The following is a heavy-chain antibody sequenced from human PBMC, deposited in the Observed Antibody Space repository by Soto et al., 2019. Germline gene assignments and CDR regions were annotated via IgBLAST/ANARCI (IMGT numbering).Heavy chain of an antibody. CDR3: AREDFWSGYYTPAFDY. V-gene: IGHV1-3*01. J-gene: IGHJ4*02. D-gene: IGHD3-3*01. CDR2: INAGNGNT. CDR1: GYTFTSYA. Sequence: VKVSCKASGYTFTSYAMHWVRQAPGQRLEWMGWINAGNGNTKYSQKFQGRVTITRDTSASTAYMELSSLRSEDTAVYYCAREDFWSGYYTPAFDYWGQGTLVTVSS.